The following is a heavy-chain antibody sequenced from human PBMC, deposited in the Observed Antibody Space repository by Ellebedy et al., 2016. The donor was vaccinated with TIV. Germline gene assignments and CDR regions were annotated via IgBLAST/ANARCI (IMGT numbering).Heavy chain of an antibody. Sequence: GESLKISCAASGFLFNTYAMHWVRQAPGNGLEWVAIISYDSGNKFYTDSVKGRFTVSRDNAKNTLYLQMNSLRGEDTAVYYCAKGCGGSCYWEAYWGQGTLVTVSS. CDR3: AKGCGGSCYWEAY. D-gene: IGHD2-15*01. V-gene: IGHV3-30*18. J-gene: IGHJ4*02. CDR1: GFLFNTYA. CDR2: ISYDSGNK.